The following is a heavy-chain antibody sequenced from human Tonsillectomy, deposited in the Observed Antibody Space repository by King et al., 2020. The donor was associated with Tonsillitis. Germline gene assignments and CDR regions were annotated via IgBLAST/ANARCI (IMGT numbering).Heavy chain of an antibody. Sequence: QLVQSGAEVKKPGASVMIYCKASGYTFTSYGISWVRHAPVQGLEWRGWISAYTGNTNHAQKRQGRVTRTTDTSTKQAYMELRSLRSCDTAVCYCARDYCSSTSCYYYYMDVWGKGTTVTVSS. CDR3: ARDYCSSTSCYYYYMDV. CDR1: GYTFTSYG. V-gene: IGHV1-18*01. J-gene: IGHJ6*03. D-gene: IGHD2-2*01. CDR2: ISAYTGNT.